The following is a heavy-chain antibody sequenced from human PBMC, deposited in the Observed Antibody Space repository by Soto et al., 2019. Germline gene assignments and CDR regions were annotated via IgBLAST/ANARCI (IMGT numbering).Heavy chain of an antibody. CDR1: GGSFSGYY. D-gene: IGHD3-9*01. CDR3: ARVSGYDILTGYYPGAFDI. J-gene: IGHJ3*02. Sequence: QVQLQQWGAGLLKPSETLSLTCAVYGGSFSGYYWSWIRQPPGKGLEWIGEINHSGSTNYNPSLNSRVTISVDTSKNQFSLKLSSVTAADTAVYYCARVSGYDILTGYYPGAFDIWGQGTMVTVSS. V-gene: IGHV4-34*01. CDR2: INHSGST.